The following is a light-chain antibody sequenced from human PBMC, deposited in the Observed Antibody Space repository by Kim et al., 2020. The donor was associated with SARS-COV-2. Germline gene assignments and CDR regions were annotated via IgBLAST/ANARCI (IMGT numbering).Light chain of an antibody. J-gene: IGLJ3*02. CDR2: VNSDGSH. Sequence: QLVLTQSPSASASLGASVKLTCTLSSGHSSNAIAWHQQQPEKDPRYLMKVNSDGSHIKGDGIPDRFSGSSSGAERYLTISSLQSEDEADYYCQTWGTGIGVFGGGTQLTVL. CDR1: SGHSSNA. V-gene: IGLV4-69*01. CDR3: QTWGTGIGV.